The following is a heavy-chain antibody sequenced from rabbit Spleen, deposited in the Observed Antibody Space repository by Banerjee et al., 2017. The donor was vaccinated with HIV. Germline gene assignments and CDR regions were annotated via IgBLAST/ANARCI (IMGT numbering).Heavy chain of an antibody. D-gene: IGHD8-1*01. J-gene: IGHJ6*01. CDR2: INAVTGKA. CDR3: ARDTGSSFSSYGMDL. CDR1: GFPFSNKAV. Sequence: QQQLVESGGGLVKPGASLTLTCKASGFPFSNKAVMCWVRQAPGKGLEWIACINAVTGKAVYASWAKGRFPFSKASSTALTLQMTSLTAADTATSFCARDTGSSFSSYGMDLWDPGTLGTVS. V-gene: IGHV1S45*01.